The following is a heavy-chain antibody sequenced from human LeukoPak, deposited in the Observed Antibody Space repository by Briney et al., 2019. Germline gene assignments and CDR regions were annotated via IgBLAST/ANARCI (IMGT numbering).Heavy chain of an antibody. V-gene: IGHV4-4*07. CDR1: GGSFSDYY. D-gene: IGHD3-3*01. Sequence: PSETLSLTCTVSGGSFSDYYWSWIRQPAGKGLEWIGRIYTSGSTNYNPSLKSRVTMSLDMSKNQFSLSLTSMTAADTAVYYCAREPPYDLWNDPPLGWGQGTLVTVSS. CDR2: IYTSGST. CDR3: AREPPYDLWNDPPLG. J-gene: IGHJ4*02.